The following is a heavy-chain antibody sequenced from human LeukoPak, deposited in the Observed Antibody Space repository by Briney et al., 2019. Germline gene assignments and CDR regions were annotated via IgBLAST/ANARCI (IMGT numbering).Heavy chain of an antibody. V-gene: IGHV4-59*01. D-gene: IGHD5-24*01. CDR2: IYYSGST. CDR3: ARVEMATITPYSDY. J-gene: IGHJ4*02. CDR1: GGSISSYY. Sequence: SETLSLTCTVSGGSISSYYWSWIRQPPGKGLEWIGYIYYSGSTNYNPSLKSRVTISVDTSKNQFSLKLSSVTAADTAVYYCARVEMATITPYSDYWGQGTLVTASS.